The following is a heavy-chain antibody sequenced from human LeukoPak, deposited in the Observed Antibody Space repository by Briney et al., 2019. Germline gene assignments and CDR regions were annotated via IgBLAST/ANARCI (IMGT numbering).Heavy chain of an antibody. D-gene: IGHD3-3*01. CDR1: GGSFSGYY. V-gene: IGHV4-34*01. Sequence: SETLSLTCAVYGGSFSGYYWSWIRQPPGKGLEWIGEINHSGSTNYNPSLKSRVTRSVDTSKNQFSLKLSSVTAADTAVYYCARGFLEWLSGWWFDPWGQGTLVTVSS. J-gene: IGHJ5*02. CDR2: INHSGST. CDR3: ARGFLEWLSGWWFDP.